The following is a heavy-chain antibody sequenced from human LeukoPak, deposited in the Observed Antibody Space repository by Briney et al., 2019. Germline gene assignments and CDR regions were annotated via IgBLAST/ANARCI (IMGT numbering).Heavy chain of an antibody. Sequence: PGGSLRLSCAASGFTVSSNYMSWVRQAPGKGLEWVSVIYSGGSTYYADSVKGRFTISRDNSKNTLYLQMNSLRAEDTAVYYFASTPAGGYSYGYGYWGQGTLVTVSS. J-gene: IGHJ4*02. CDR1: GFTVSSNY. D-gene: IGHD5-18*01. CDR2: IYSGGST. CDR3: ASTPAGGYSYGYGY. V-gene: IGHV3-53*01.